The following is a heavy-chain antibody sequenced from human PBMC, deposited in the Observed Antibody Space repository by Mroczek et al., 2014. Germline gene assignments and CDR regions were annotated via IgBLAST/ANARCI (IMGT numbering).Heavy chain of an antibody. V-gene: IGHV3-73*01. CDR1: GFTFSGSA. CDR3: TRVPRATVTTRWGSYSDKMDAFDI. J-gene: IGHJ3*02. D-gene: IGHD4-11*01. Sequence: VQLVESGGGLVQPGGSLKLSCAASGFTFSGSAMHWVRQASGKGLEWVGRIRSKANSYATAYAASVKGRFTISRDDSKNTAYLQMNSLKTEDTAVYYCTRVPRATVTTRWGSYSDKMDAFDIWGQGTMVTVSS. CDR2: IRSKANSYAT.